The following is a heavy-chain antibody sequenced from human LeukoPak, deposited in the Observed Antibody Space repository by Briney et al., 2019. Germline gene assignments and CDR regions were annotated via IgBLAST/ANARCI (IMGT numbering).Heavy chain of an antibody. V-gene: IGHV4-38-2*02. Sequence: SETLSLTCTVSGYSISNGYYWGWIRRPPGKGLEWIGTTYHSGTSYYNPSLKSRVTISVDTSKNQFSLNLSSVTAADTAGSYCWRGLYYYGSGSYRPDAFDIWGQGTMVTVSS. D-gene: IGHD3-10*01. CDR1: GYSISNGYY. J-gene: IGHJ3*02. CDR2: TYHSGTS. CDR3: WRGLYYYGSGSYRPDAFDI.